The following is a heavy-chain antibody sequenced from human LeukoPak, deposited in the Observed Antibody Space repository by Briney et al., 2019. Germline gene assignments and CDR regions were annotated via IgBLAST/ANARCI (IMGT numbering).Heavy chain of an antibody. D-gene: IGHD2-2*01. CDR1: GGSFSGYY. CDR3: ARSRGNIVVVPAAMEGDY. J-gene: IGHJ4*02. V-gene: IGHV4-34*01. CDR2: INHSGST. Sequence: PSETLSLTCAVYGGSFSGYYWSWIRQPPGKGLEWIGEINHSGSTNYNPSLKSRVTISVDTSKNQFSLKLSSVTAADTAVYYCARSRGNIVVVPAAMEGDYWGQGTLVTVSS.